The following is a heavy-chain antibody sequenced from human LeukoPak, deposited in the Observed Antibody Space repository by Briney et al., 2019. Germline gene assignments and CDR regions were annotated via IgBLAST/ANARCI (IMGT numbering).Heavy chain of an antibody. CDR3: ARDSAPLSSGSGYYLDY. CDR1: GFTFSSYA. Sequence: GGSLRRSCAASGFTFSSYAMHWVRQAPGKGLEWVAVISYVGSNKYYADSVKGRFTISRDNSKNTLYLQMNSLRAEDTAVYYCARDSAPLSSGSGYYLDYWGQGTLVTVSS. CDR2: ISYVGSNK. V-gene: IGHV3-30-3*01. D-gene: IGHD3-22*01. J-gene: IGHJ4*02.